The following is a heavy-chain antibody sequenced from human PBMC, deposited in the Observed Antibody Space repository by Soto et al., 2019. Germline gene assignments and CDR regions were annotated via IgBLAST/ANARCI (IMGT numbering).Heavy chain of an antibody. CDR3: ARHLIRFPFFDY. V-gene: IGHV4-31*03. D-gene: IGHD3-3*01. CDR1: GGSISSGGYY. Sequence: SETLSLTCTVSGGSISSGGYYWSWIRQHPGKGLEWIGYIYYSGSTYYNPSLKSRVTILLDTSRNQFSLRLSSVTAADTAMYYCARHLIRFPFFDYWGQGTLVTVSS. CDR2: IYYSGST. J-gene: IGHJ4*02.